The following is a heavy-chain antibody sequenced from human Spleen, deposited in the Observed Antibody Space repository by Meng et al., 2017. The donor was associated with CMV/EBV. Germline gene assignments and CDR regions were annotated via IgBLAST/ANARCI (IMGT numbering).Heavy chain of an antibody. V-gene: IGHV4-39*07. CDR3: ARAYGDCSGGTCYLNWFDP. D-gene: IGHD2-15*01. CDR1: GGSISSSSYY. Sequence: SETLSLTCTVSGGSISSSSYYWGWIRQPPGKGLEWIGSIYYSGSTYYNPSLKSRVTISVDTSKNQFSLKLSSVTAADTALYYCARAYGDCSGGTCYLNWFDPWGQGTLVTVSS. J-gene: IGHJ5*02. CDR2: IYYSGST.